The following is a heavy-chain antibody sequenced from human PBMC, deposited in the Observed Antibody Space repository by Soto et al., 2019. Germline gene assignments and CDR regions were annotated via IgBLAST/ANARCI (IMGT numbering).Heavy chain of an antibody. D-gene: IGHD5-12*01. J-gene: IGHJ4*02. Sequence: ESGGGVVQPGRSLRLSCAASGFIFRGYAMHWVRQAPGKGLEWVAVISYDGNTKYYADSVKGRFTVSRDNSKNTLYVQMNNLSAEDMAMYYCAKETSAYEIDYWGQGTLVTVSS. CDR2: ISYDGNTK. CDR1: GFIFRGYA. CDR3: AKETSAYEIDY. V-gene: IGHV3-30-3*01.